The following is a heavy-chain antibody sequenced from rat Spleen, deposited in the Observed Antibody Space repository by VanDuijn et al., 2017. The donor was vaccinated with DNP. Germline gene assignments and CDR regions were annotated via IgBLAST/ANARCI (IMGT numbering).Heavy chain of an antibody. CDR3: ARRWDSGYDY. Sequence: EVKLVESGGGLVQPGRSLKLSCAGSGFTFSDYYMAWVRQTPTKGLDWVASISSDGSHAFYRDSVQGRFTVSRDNAKTSLYLQMDSLRSEDTATYYCARRWDSGYDYWGQGVMVTVSS. CDR2: ISSDGSHA. J-gene: IGHJ2*01. V-gene: IGHV5-25*01. CDR1: GFTFSDYY. D-gene: IGHD4-3*01.